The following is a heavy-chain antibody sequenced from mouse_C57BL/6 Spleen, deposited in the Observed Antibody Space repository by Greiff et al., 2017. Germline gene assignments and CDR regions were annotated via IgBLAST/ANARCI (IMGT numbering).Heavy chain of an antibody. CDR3: ARHYDYDVGWFAY. J-gene: IGHJ3*01. CDR2: IYPGSGNT. CDR1: GYTFTDYY. D-gene: IGHD2-4*01. Sequence: QVQLKQSGAELVRPGASVKLSCKASGYTFTDYYINWVKQRPGQGLEWIARIYPGSGNTYYNEKFKGKATLTAEKSSSTAYMRLSSLTSEDSAVYFCARHYDYDVGWFAYWGQGTLVTVSA. V-gene: IGHV1-76*01.